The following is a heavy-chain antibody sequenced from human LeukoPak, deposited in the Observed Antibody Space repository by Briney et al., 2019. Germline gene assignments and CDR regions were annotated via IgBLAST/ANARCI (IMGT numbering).Heavy chain of an antibody. J-gene: IGHJ5*02. V-gene: IGHV1-69*13. Sequence: RASVKVSCKASGYTFTSYGISWVRQAPGQGLEWMGGIIPIFGTANYAQKFQGRVTITADESTSTAYMELSSLRSEDTAVYYCARSGIAAAYYNWNSGRPQTKYNWFDPWGQGTLVTVSS. CDR3: ARSGIAAAYYNWNSGRPQTKYNWFDP. D-gene: IGHD6-13*01. CDR1: GYTFTSYG. CDR2: IIPIFGTA.